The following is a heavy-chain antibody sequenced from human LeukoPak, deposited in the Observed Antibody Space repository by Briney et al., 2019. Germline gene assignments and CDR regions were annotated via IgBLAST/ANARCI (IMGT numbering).Heavy chain of an antibody. D-gene: IGHD5-18*01. CDR1: GYTFTGYY. V-gene: IGHV1-2*02. J-gene: IGHJ6*03. CDR3: AREVTEDYYMDV. Sequence: ASVKVSCKASGYTFTGYYMHWVRQAPGQGLEWMGWINPNSGGTNYAQKFQGRVTMTRDTSISTAYMELSRLRSDDTAVYYCAREVTEDYYMDVWGKGTTVTISS. CDR2: INPNSGGT.